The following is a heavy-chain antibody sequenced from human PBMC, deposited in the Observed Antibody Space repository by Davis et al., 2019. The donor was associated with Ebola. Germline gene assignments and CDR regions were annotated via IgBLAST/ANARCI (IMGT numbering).Heavy chain of an antibody. CDR1: GGSFRSYI. CDR2: IIPILGIA. J-gene: IGHJ3*01. CDR3: AAGGLGGGFDV. V-gene: IGHV1-69*02. Sequence: SVKVSCKASGGSFRSYIVSWVRQAPGQGLEWMGRIIPILGIADYAQNFQGRVTMTEDKSTDKAYMELSSLRSEDTAVYYCAAGGLGGGFDVWGQGTMVTVSS. D-gene: IGHD2-15*01.